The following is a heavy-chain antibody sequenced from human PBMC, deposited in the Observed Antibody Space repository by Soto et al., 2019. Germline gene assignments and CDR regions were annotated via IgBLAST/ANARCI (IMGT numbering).Heavy chain of an antibody. CDR2: IYYSGST. J-gene: IGHJ4*02. CDR3: ARVSYSSSLHFDY. D-gene: IGHD6-6*01. CDR1: GGSISSYY. Sequence: PSETLSLTCTVSGGSISSYYWSWIRQPPGKGLEWIGYIYYSGSTYYNPSLKSRVTISVDTSKNQFSLKLSSVTAADTAVYYCARVSYSSSLHFDYWGQGTLVTVSS. V-gene: IGHV4-59*12.